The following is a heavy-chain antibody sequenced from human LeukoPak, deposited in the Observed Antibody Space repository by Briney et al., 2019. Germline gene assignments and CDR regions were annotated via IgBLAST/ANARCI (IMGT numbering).Heavy chain of an antibody. J-gene: IGHJ6*03. CDR2: IIPIFGTA. Sequence: SVKVSCKASGGTFSSYAISWVRQAPGQGLEWMRGIIPIFGTANYAQKFQGRVTITADKSTSTAYMELSSLRSEDTAVYYCARDISQYCSGGSCYYMDVWGKGTTVTVSS. CDR1: GGTFSSYA. D-gene: IGHD2-15*01. CDR3: ARDISQYCSGGSCYYMDV. V-gene: IGHV1-69*06.